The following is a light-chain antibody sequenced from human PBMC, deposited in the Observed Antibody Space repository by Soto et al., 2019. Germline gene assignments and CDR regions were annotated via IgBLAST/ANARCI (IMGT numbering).Light chain of an antibody. CDR3: RQDINYPWT. V-gene: IGKV1-6*01. J-gene: IGKJ1*01. Sequence: ASQMTQYHPSLSPSVGDRVTISCRASQGIGNALGWYQQKPGKPPKVLIYCASNLQSGGPPRFSGSRSCRDFTLAISSLQHEDAATYYCRQDINYPWTFGQGSKADIK. CDR2: CAS. CDR1: QGIGNA.